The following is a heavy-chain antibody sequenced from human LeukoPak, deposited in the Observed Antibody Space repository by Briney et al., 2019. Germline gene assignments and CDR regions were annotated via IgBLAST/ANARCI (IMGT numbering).Heavy chain of an antibody. V-gene: IGHV4-59*01. CDR3: ARYRLGYCSSTSCYAGYYFDY. J-gene: IGHJ4*02. CDR2: IYYSGST. D-gene: IGHD2-2*01. Sequence: PSETLSVTCTVSGGSISSYYWSWIRQPPGKGLEWIGYIYYSGSTNYNPSLKSRVTISVDTSKNQFSLKLSSVTAADTAVYYCARYRLGYCSSTSCYAGYYFDYWGQGTLVTVSS. CDR1: GGSISSYY.